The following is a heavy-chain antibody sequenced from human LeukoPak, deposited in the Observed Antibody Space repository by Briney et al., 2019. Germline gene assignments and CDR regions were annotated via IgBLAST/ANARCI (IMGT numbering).Heavy chain of an antibody. CDR1: GYIFTGYY. CDR3: ARDAQFTVVVPAAKLNYMDV. J-gene: IGHJ6*03. Sequence: ASVTVSCKASGYIFTGYYMHWVRQAPGQGLEWMGWINPNSGGTNYAQKFEGRVIMTRDTSSTVYLEVRRLRSDDTAIYYCARDAQFTVVVPAAKLNYMDVWGKGTTVTVSS. CDR2: INPNSGGT. D-gene: IGHD2-2*01. V-gene: IGHV1-2*02.